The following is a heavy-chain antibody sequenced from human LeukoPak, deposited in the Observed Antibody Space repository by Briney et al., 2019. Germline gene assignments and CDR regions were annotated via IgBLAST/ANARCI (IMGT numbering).Heavy chain of an antibody. CDR2: IRQDGTEV. CDR1: GITVSSLW. V-gene: IGHV3-7*01. Sequence: GGSLRLSCAASGITVSSLWMSWFRQAPGKGLEWLADIRQDGTEVHYVASVKGRFTISRDSTSLFLRMNSLRAEDTAVYYCAGGQGWHFDLWGRGTLITVSS. J-gene: IGHJ2*01. CDR3: AGGQGWHFDL. D-gene: IGHD2-15*01.